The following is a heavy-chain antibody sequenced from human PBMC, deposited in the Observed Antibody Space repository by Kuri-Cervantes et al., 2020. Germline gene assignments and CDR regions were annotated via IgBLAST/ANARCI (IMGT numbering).Heavy chain of an antibody. CDR1: GFTFSSHA. D-gene: IGHD1-20*01. CDR3: AREPPNWNDAYDAFDI. V-gene: IGHV3-21*03. J-gene: IGHJ3*02. Sequence: GESLKISCAASGFTFSSHAMNWVRQAPGKGLEGVSAISAGGDTYYADSVKGRFTISRDNAKNSLYLQMNSLRAEDTAVYYCAREPPNWNDAYDAFDIWGQGTMVTVSS. CDR2: ISAGGDT.